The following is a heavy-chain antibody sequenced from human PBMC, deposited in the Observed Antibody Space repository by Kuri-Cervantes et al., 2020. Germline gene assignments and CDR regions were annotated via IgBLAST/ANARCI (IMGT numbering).Heavy chain of an antibody. Sequence: GSLRLSCTVSGGSISSYYWSWIRQPPGKGLEWIGSIYYSGRTYSRPSLKSRVTMSVDTSKSQFSLNLSSATAADTAVYYCGRHPLGRDVDYYDTSGYRGAFDIWGQGTMVTVSS. D-gene: IGHD3-22*01. J-gene: IGHJ3*02. CDR2: IYYSGRT. CDR1: GGSISSYY. CDR3: GRHPLGRDVDYYDTSGYRGAFDI. V-gene: IGHV4-59*04.